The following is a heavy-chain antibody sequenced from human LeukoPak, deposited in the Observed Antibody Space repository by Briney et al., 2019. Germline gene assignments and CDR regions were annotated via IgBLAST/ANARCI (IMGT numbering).Heavy chain of an antibody. V-gene: IGHV3-7*01. D-gene: IGHD6-13*01. J-gene: IGHJ4*02. CDR2: INLDGSER. CDR1: GFTFSGHS. CDR3: GRVIAGAIDY. Sequence: GGSLRLSCAASGFTFSGHSMAWVRQAPGKGLEWVANINLDGSERFYVDFVKGRFTISRDNADNSTYLQMNSLRAEDTAVYYCGRVIAGAIDYWGQGTLVTVSS.